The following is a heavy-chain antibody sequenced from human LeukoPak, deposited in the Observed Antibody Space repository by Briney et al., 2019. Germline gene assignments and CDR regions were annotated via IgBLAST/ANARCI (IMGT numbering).Heavy chain of an antibody. CDR2: INHSGST. CDR3: ARVLSSIAARPRWFDP. V-gene: IGHV4-34*01. CDR1: GGSISSSY. D-gene: IGHD6-6*01. Sequence: PSETLSLTCTVSGGSISSSYWSWIRQPPGKGLEWIGEINHSGSTNYNPSLKSRVTISVDTSKNQFSLKLSSVTAADTAVYYCARVLSSIAARPRWFDPWGQGTLVTVSS. J-gene: IGHJ5*02.